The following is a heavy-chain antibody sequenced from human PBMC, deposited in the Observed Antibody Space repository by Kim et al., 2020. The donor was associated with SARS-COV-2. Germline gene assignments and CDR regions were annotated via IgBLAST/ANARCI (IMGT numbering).Heavy chain of an antibody. Sequence: SETLSLTCTVSGGSISSSSYYWGWIRQPPGKGLEWIGSIYYSGSTYYNPSLKSRVTISVDTSKNQFSLKLSSVTAADTAVYYCARIDSEGATPFDYWGQG. V-gene: IGHV4-39*01. CDR1: GGSISSSSYY. CDR2: IYYSGST. J-gene: IGHJ4*02. D-gene: IGHD1-26*01. CDR3: ARIDSEGATPFDY.